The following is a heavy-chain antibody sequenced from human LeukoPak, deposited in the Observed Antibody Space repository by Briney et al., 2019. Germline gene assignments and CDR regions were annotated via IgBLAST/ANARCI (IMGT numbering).Heavy chain of an antibody. J-gene: IGHJ4*02. V-gene: IGHV4-59*08. CDR3: ARHPFATPFDY. Sequence: SETLSLTCTVSGGSISGFYWSWIRQPPGKGLEWIGYIYYSGDSNYNPSLKSRVTMSLDMSKNQLSLRLSSVTAADTAVYYCARHPFATPFDYWGRGTLVTVSS. CDR2: IYYSGDS. CDR1: GGSISGFY. D-gene: IGHD2-15*01.